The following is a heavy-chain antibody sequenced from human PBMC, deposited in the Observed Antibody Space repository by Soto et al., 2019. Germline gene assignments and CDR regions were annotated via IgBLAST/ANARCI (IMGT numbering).Heavy chain of an antibody. D-gene: IGHD4-17*01. CDR2: INTDNGNT. CDR1: GYTFTSYA. V-gene: IGHV1-3*04. Sequence: QVHLVQSGAEVKKPGASVKVSCKASGYTFTSYAMHWVRQAPGQRLEWMGWINTDNGNTKYSQKFQGRVTITRDTSATTAYMELSSLRSEDTAVYHCARENGITVTPFDYWGQGTLVTVSS. J-gene: IGHJ4*02. CDR3: ARENGITVTPFDY.